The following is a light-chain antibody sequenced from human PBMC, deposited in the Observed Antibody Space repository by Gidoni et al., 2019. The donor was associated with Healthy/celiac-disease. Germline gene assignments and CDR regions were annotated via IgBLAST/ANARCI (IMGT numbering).Light chain of an antibody. V-gene: IGKV1-5*01. CDR1: QSISSW. Sequence: DIQMTQSPSTLSASVGDRVTITCRASQSISSWLAWYQQKPGKAPKLLIYDASSLESGVPSRVSGSGSGTEFTLTISSLQPDDFATYYCQQYNSYWTFGQXTKVEIK. CDR2: DAS. CDR3: QQYNSYWT. J-gene: IGKJ1*01.